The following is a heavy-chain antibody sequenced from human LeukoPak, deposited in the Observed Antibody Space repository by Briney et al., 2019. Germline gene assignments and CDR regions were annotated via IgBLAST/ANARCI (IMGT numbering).Heavy chain of an antibody. CDR3: ARETPEYD. Sequence: QPGGSLRLSCAASGFTFSSYSMNWVRQAPGKGLEWVSYISSSSTIYYADSVKGRFTISRDNAKNSLYLQMNSLRDEDTAVYYCARETPEYDWGQGTLVTVSS. V-gene: IGHV3-48*02. J-gene: IGHJ4*02. D-gene: IGHD1-14*01. CDR2: ISSSSTI. CDR1: GFTFSSYS.